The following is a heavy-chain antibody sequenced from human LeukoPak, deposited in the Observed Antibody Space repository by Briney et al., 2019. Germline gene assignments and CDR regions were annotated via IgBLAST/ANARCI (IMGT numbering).Heavy chain of an antibody. J-gene: IGHJ4*02. CDR1: GFTFSSYA. CDR2: ISDSGGST. CDR3: AKSDFWSGYYSKKEAYFDY. Sequence: GGSLRLSCAASGFTFSSYAMSWVRQAPGKGLEWVSAISDSGGSTYYADSVKGRFTISRDNSKNTLYLQMNSLRAEDTAVYYCAKSDFWSGYYSKKEAYFDYRGQGTLVTVSS. D-gene: IGHD3-3*01. V-gene: IGHV3-23*01.